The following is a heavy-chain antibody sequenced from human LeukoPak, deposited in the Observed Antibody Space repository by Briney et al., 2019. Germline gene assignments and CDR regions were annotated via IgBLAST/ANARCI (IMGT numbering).Heavy chain of an antibody. CDR3: ARDGDSYGYGIDY. CDR2: ISSSGSTI. J-gene: IGHJ4*02. D-gene: IGHD5-18*01. CDR1: GFTFSSFG. Sequence: GGSLRLSCAASGFTFSSFGMNWVRQAPGKGLEWVSYISSSGSTIYYADSAKGRFTISRDNAKNSLYLQMNSLRGEDTAIYYCARDGDSYGYGIDYWGQGTLVTVSP. V-gene: IGHV3-48*04.